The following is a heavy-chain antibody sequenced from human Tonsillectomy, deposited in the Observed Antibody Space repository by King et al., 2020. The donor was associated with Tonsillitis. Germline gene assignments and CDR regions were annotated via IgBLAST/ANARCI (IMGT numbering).Heavy chain of an antibody. V-gene: IGHV1-18*01. CDR3: AREAWRGVWELRPFDY. J-gene: IGHJ4*02. CDR2: ISAYNGNT. CDR1: GYNFTSYG. D-gene: IGHD1-26*01. Sequence: QLVQSGAEVKKSGASVKVSCKASGYNFTSYGLSWVRQAPGQGLEWMGWISAYNGNTNYAQKFQGRLTMTTDTSTRTAYMELRSLRSDDTAVYYCAREAWRGVWELRPFDYWGQGTLVTVSS.